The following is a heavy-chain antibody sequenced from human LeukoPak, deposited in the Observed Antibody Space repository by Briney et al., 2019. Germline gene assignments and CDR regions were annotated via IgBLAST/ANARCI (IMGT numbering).Heavy chain of an antibody. CDR3: AKDLNRGLPDY. CDR2: VSYDGSK. CDR1: GFTFSSYG. D-gene: IGHD2-21*01. V-gene: IGHV3-30*18. J-gene: IGHJ4*02. Sequence: GGSLRLSCAASGFTFSSYGMHWVRQAPGKGLEWVAVVSYDGSKYYADSVKGRFTISRDNSKNTLYLQMSSLRAEDTAVYYCAKDLNRGLPDYWGQGTLVTVSS.